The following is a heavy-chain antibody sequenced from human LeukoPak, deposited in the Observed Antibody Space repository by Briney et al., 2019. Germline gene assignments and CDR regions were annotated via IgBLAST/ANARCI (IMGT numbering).Heavy chain of an antibody. V-gene: IGHV1-2*02. CDR3: ARGRGRAAAGSHTFDY. CDR2: INPNSGGT. J-gene: IGHJ4*02. CDR1: GYTFTGYY. D-gene: IGHD6-13*01. Sequence: ASVKVSCKASGYTFTGYYMHWVRQAPGQGLEWMGWINPNSGGTNYAQKFQGRVTMTRDTSLSTAYMELSRLRSDDTAVYYCARGRGRAAAGSHTFDYWGQGTLVTVSS.